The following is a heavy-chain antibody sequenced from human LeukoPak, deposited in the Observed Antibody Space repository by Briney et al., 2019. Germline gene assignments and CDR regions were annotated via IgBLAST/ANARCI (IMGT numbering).Heavy chain of an antibody. Sequence: ASVKVSCKASGGTFSSYAISWVRQAPGQGLEWMGGTIPIFGTANYAQKFQGRVTITADKSTSTAYMELSSLRSEDTAVYYCARVSSGDAFDIWGQGTMVTVSS. J-gene: IGHJ3*02. D-gene: IGHD6-19*01. CDR1: GGTFSSYA. V-gene: IGHV1-69*06. CDR3: ARVSSGDAFDI. CDR2: TIPIFGTA.